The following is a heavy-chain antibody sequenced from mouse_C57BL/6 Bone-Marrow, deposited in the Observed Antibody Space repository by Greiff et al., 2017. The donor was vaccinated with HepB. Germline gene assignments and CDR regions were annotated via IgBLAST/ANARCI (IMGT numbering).Heavy chain of an antibody. Sequence: VQLQQSGPVLVKPGASVKMSCKASGYTFTDYYMNWVKQSHGKSLEWIGVINPYNGGTSYNQKFKGKATLTVDKSSSTAYMELNSLTSEDSAVYYCARWGTTVVAPSMAMDYWGQGTSVTVSS. CDR1: GYTFTDYY. V-gene: IGHV1-19*01. D-gene: IGHD1-1*01. J-gene: IGHJ4*01. CDR2: INPYNGGT. CDR3: ARWGTTVVAPSMAMDY.